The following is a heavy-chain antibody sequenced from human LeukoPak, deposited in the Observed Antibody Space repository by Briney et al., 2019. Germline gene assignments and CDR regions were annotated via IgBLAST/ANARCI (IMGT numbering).Heavy chain of an antibody. V-gene: IGHV3-30*02. CDR2: IQYDGSNK. CDR3: AKDRYYYGSGTYPFDY. J-gene: IGHJ4*02. Sequence: GGSLRLSCAASGFTFSNYGIHWVRQAPGKGLEWVAFIQYDGSNKYYADSVKGRFTISRDNSKNTPYLQMNSLRAEDTAVYYCAKDRYYYGSGTYPFDYWGQGTLVTVSS. CDR1: GFTFSNYG. D-gene: IGHD3-10*01.